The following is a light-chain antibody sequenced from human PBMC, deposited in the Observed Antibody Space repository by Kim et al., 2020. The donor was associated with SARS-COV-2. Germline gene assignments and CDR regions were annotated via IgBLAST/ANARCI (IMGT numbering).Light chain of an antibody. Sequence: WPGERATLSCRARQSVGTKAAWYQQKPGQAPRLLMYGASIRATGIPARFSGSGSGTEFTLTISSLQSEDVAIYYCLQYQNWPPWTFGQGTKVDIK. J-gene: IGKJ1*01. CDR3: LQYQNWPPWT. CDR2: GAS. V-gene: IGKV3-15*01. CDR1: QSVGTK.